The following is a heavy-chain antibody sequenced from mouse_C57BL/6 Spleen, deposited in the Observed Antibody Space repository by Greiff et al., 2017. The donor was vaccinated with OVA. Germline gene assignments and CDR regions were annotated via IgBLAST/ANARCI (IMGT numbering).Heavy chain of an antibody. Sequence: QVQLKQPGAELVMPGASVKLSCKASGYTFTSYWMHWVKQRPGQGLEWIGEIDPSDSYTNYNQKFKGKSTLTVDKSSSTAYMQLSSLTSEDSAVYYCATMSKRDYYAMDYWGQGTSVTVSS. V-gene: IGHV1-69*01. CDR3: ATMSKRDYYAMDY. J-gene: IGHJ4*01. D-gene: IGHD2-3*01. CDR2: IDPSDSYT. CDR1: GYTFTSYW.